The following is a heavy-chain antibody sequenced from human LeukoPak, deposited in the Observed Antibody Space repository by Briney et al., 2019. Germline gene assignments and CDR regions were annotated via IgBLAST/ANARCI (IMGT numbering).Heavy chain of an antibody. CDR3: EALRGRPMRHYYYYRDV. CDR1: GGSFSGYY. CDR2: INHSGST. Sequence: SETLSLTCAVYGGSFSGYYWSWIRQPPGKGLEWIGEINHSGSTNYNPSLKSRVTISVDTSKNQFSLKLRSVTAADTAVYYCEALRGRPMRHYYYYRDVWRKGTAVSVSS. D-gene: IGHD6-6*01. V-gene: IGHV4-34*01. J-gene: IGHJ6*03.